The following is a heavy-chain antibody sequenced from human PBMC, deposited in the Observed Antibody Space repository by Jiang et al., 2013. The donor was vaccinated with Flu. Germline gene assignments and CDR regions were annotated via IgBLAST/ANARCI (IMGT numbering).Heavy chain of an antibody. V-gene: IGHV4-59*08. CDR3: ARHNMGGWSDFDY. D-gene: IGHD6-19*01. CDR1: GSISSYY. CDR2: SITRGST. J-gene: IGHJ4*02. Sequence: GSISSYYWSWIRQPPGRDWSGLGISITRGSTNYNPSLKSRVTISVDTSKNQFSLKLSSVTAADTAVYYCARHNMGGWSDFDYWGQGTLVTVSS.